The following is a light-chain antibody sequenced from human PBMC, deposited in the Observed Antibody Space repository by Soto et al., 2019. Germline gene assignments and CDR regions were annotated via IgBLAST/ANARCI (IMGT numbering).Light chain of an antibody. V-gene: IGLV1-44*01. CDR2: SNN. Sequence: QPVLTQPPSASGTPGQRVTISCSGSSSNIGSNTVNWYQQLPGTAPKLLIYSNNQRPSGVPDRFSGSKSGTSASLAISGLKSEDEADYYCAAWDDSLNYVFGPGTKVTVL. CDR1: SSNIGSNT. CDR3: AAWDDSLNYV. J-gene: IGLJ1*01.